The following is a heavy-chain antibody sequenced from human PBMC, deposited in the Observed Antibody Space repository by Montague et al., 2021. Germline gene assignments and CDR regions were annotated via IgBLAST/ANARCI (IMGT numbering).Heavy chain of an antibody. D-gene: IGHD6-19*01. CDR2: ISPDGSNE. V-gene: IGHV3-30*03. Sequence: SLRLSCAASGFTFSSYAMSWVRQAPGKGLEWVAIISPDGSNEDYADSVKGRFSISGDNSNNTLYLLMNSLRPEDTAIYYCARVGETSGWYWDRFDPWGQGTLVTVSS. CDR1: GFTFSSYA. CDR3: ARVGETSGWYWDRFDP. J-gene: IGHJ5*02.